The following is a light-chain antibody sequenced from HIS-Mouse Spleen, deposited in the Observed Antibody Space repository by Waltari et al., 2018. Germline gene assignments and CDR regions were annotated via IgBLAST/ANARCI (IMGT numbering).Light chain of an antibody. V-gene: IGLV3-21*03. CDR3: QVWDSSSDHVV. CDR1: NIGSKS. CDR2: ADS. Sequence: SYVLTHPPSLTAQALCPPGKPARITCGGNNIGSKSGHWYQQKPGQAPVLVGYADSDRPSGIPERFSGSSSGNTATLTISRVKAGDEADYYCQVWDSSSDHVVFGGGTKLTVL. J-gene: IGLJ2*01.